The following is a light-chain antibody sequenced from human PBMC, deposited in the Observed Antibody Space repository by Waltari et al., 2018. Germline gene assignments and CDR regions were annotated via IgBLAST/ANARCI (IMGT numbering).Light chain of an antibody. V-gene: IGKV1-5*03. J-gene: IGKJ1*01. CDR3: QQHSDYPWT. Sequence: DIQMTQSPSTLSASVGDRVTITCRASESISRWVAWYQKKPGKAPSLLIYKASSLESGVPSRFSGSGSGTEFTLTISSLQPDDFATYYCQQHSDYPWTFGQGTTVDFK. CDR1: ESISRW. CDR2: KAS.